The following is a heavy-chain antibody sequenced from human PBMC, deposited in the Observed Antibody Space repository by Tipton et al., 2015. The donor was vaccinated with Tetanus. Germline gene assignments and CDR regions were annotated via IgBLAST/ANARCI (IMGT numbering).Heavy chain of an antibody. CDR2: IHYSGRN. J-gene: IGHJ3*01. V-gene: IGHV4-39*01. CDR1: GGSISSNNYY. Sequence: GLVKPSETLSLICSVSGGSISSNNYYWGWIRQPPGKGLEWIGSIHYSGRNYYNPSLKSRVPISVDTSKKQLSLRLSSVTAADTAFYYCARSLGYYDSNGYYYGFFDVWGRGTLVTVSS. CDR3: ARSLGYYDSNGYYYGFFDV. D-gene: IGHD3-22*01.